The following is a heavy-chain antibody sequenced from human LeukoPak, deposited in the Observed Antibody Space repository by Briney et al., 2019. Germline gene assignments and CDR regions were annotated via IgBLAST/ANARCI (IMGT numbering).Heavy chain of an antibody. CDR2: IKQDGSEK. CDR1: GFTFSSYE. CDR3: ARCDGSGSYYIWGSYYFDY. J-gene: IGHJ4*02. Sequence: GGSLRLSCAASGFTFSSYEMNWVRQAPGKGLEWVANIKQDGSEKYYVDSVKGRFTISRDNAKNSLYLQMNSLRAEDTAVYYCARCDGSGSYYIWGSYYFDYWGQGTLVAVSS. D-gene: IGHD3-10*01. V-gene: IGHV3-7*01.